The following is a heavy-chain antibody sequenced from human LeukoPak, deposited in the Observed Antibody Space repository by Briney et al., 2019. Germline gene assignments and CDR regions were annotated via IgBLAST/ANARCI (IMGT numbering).Heavy chain of an antibody. V-gene: IGHV3-30*18. J-gene: IGHJ4*02. Sequence: GRSLRLSCAASGFTFSNSGMHWVRQAPGKGLEWVALISYDGSNKYYADSVKGRFTISRDNSKNTLYLQMNSLRAEDTAVYYCAKDSGYDILTGYLDYWGQGTLVTVSS. CDR1: GFTFSNSG. CDR2: ISYDGSNK. CDR3: AKDSGYDILTGYLDY. D-gene: IGHD3-9*01.